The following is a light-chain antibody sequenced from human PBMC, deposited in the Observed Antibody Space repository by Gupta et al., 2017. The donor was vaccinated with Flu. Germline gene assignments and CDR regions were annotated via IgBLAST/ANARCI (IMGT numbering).Light chain of an antibody. V-gene: IGLV8-61*01. Sequence: QTVVTQEPSFSVSPGGTVTLTCGLSSGSVSTSFYPSWYQQTPGQTPRTLIYNTNTRSYGVPDRFSGSILGSKAALTITGAQAEDESDYYCVLYLGSGTWVFGGGTKLTVL. CDR3: VLYLGSGTWV. CDR2: NTN. J-gene: IGLJ3*02. CDR1: SGSVSTSFY.